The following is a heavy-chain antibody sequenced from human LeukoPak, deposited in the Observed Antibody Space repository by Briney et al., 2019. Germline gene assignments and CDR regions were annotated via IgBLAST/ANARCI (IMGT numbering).Heavy chain of an antibody. D-gene: IGHD6-13*01. Sequence: PGRSLRLSCAASGFTFSSYDMHWVRQAPAKGLEWVAVIWYDGSSKYYADSVKGRFTISIDNSKNTLYLQMDSLRAEDTAVYYCPRVHSISWAYFDNRGRRTLVTVSS. CDR1: GFTFSSYD. CDR3: PRVHSISWAYFDN. V-gene: IGHV3-33*01. J-gene: IGHJ4*02. CDR2: IWYDGSSK.